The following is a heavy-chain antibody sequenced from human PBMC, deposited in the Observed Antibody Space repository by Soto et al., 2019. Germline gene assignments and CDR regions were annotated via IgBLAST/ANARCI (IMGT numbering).Heavy chain of an antibody. V-gene: IGHV1-46*01. D-gene: IGHD6-13*01. CDR3: ARDPLKAVQQLVSTDRRLVGLNYYYGMDV. CDR2: INPSGGST. J-gene: IGHJ6*02. Sequence: ASVKVSCKASGYTFTSYYMHWVRQAPGQGLEWMGIINPSGGSTSYAQKFQGRVTMTRDTSTSTVYMELSSLRSEDTAVYYCARDPLKAVQQLVSTDRRLVGLNYYYGMDVWGQGTTVTVSS. CDR1: GYTFTSYY.